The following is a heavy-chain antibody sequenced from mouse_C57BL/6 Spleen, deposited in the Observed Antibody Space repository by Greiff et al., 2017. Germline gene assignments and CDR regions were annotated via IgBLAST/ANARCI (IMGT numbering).Heavy chain of an antibody. CDR2: IYPGSGST. CDR1: GYTFTSYW. Sequence: QVQLQQPGAELVKPGASVKMPCKASGYTFTSYWITWVKQRPGQGLEWIGDIYPGSGSTNYNEKFKSKATLTVDTSSSTAYMQLSSLTSEDSAVYYCARWVGDYAMDYWGQGTSVTVSS. V-gene: IGHV1-55*01. J-gene: IGHJ4*01. CDR3: ARWVGDYAMDY. D-gene: IGHD1-1*01.